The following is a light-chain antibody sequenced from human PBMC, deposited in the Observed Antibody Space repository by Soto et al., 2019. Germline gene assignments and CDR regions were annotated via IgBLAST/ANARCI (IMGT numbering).Light chain of an antibody. CDR3: QQRSNWPT. Sequence: EIVLTQAPATLSLSPGERATLSFRASQSVSSYLAWYHQKPGQAPTLLIYDAIDRATGIPARFSGSRSGKDFNLTIRRLEAKDFAVYACQQRSNWPTIGQGTKVEIK. CDR2: DAI. CDR1: QSVSSY. J-gene: IGKJ1*01. V-gene: IGKV3-11*01.